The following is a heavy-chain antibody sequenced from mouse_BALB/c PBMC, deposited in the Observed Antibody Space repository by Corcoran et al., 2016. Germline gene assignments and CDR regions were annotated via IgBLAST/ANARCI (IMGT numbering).Heavy chain of an antibody. D-gene: IGHD1-1*01. Sequence: VQLRQSGPELVKPGASVKMSCKASGYTFTSYVMHWVKQEPGQGLEWIGYINPYNAGTKYNEKFKGKATLTSDKSSSTAYMELSSLTTEDSAVYYCARPFITTVGAPAYWGQGTLVTVSA. CDR1: GYTFTSYV. CDR2: INPYNAGT. V-gene: IGHV1S136*01. CDR3: ARPFITTVGAPAY. J-gene: IGHJ3*01.